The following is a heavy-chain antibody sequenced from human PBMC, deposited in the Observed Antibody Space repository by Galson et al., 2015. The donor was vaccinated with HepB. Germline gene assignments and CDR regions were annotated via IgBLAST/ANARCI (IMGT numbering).Heavy chain of an antibody. CDR2: INHSGST. J-gene: IGHJ4*02. Sequence: ETLSLTCAVYGGSFSGYYWTWIRQPPGKGLEWIGEINHSGSTNYNPSLKSRFTISVDTSKNQFSLKLSSMTAADTAVYYCARGNYYGSGRYFDYWGQGTLVTVSS. D-gene: IGHD3-10*01. CDR1: GGSFSGYY. CDR3: ARGNYYGSGRYFDY. V-gene: IGHV4-34*01.